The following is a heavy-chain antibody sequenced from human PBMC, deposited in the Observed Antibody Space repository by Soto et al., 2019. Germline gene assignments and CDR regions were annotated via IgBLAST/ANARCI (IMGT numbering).Heavy chain of an antibody. J-gene: IGHJ4*02. D-gene: IGHD2-15*01. CDR3: ARWGCSGSNCNLNQRSFDL. Sequence: QVQLVESGGGVVQPGMSLRLSCAASGFIFNEYGMHWVRQAPGKGLEWVAVIWYDGSNKYYADSVKGRFTFSRDNSKNTMSLQMNSLRVEDTAIYYCARWGCSGSNCNLNQRSFDLWGQGTLVTVSS. CDR1: GFIFNEYG. V-gene: IGHV3-33*01. CDR2: IWYDGSNK.